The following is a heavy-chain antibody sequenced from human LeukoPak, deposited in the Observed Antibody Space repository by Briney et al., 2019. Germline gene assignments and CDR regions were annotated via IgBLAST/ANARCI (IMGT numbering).Heavy chain of an antibody. CDR3: ARHIRIRYYYGSGKNSDAFDI. CDR1: GGSISSSSYY. J-gene: IGHJ3*02. D-gene: IGHD3-10*01. V-gene: IGHV4-39*01. CDR2: IYYSGST. Sequence: SETLSLTCTVSGGSISSSSYYWGWIRQPPGKGLEWIGSIYYSGSTYYNPSLKSRVTISVDTSKNQFSLKLSSVTAADTAAYYCARHIRIRYYYGSGKNSDAFDIWGQGTMVTVSS.